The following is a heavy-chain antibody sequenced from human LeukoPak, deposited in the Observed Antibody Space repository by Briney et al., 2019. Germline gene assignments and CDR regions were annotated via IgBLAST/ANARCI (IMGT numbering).Heavy chain of an antibody. D-gene: IGHD6-6*01. CDR2: IIPIFGTA. CDR1: GGTFSSQT. V-gene: IGHV1-69*05. J-gene: IGHJ5*02. CDR3: ASGGGYSSSRNEWFDP. Sequence: EASVKVSCKASGGTFSSQTISWVRQAPGQGLEWMGRIIPIFGTANYARKFQGRVTITTDESTSTAYMELSSLRSEDTAVYYCASGGGYSSSRNEWFDPWGQGTLVTVSS.